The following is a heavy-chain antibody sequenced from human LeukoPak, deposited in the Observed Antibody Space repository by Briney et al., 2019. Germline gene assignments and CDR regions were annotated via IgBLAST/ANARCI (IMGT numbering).Heavy chain of an antibody. Sequence: DFVKGRFTISRDNSKNTLYQQMNSLRAEDTAVYYCAKDRLLAQYYYDSSGQAFDYWGQGTLVTVSS. D-gene: IGHD3-22*01. J-gene: IGHJ4*02. CDR3: AKDRLLAQYYYDSSGQAFDY. V-gene: IGHV3-30*02.